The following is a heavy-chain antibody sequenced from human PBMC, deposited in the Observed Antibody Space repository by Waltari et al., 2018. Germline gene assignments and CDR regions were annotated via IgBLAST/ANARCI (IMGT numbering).Heavy chain of an antibody. V-gene: IGHV4-59*13. D-gene: IGHD3-3*01. J-gene: IGHJ5*02. CDR2: MFHTGKA. CDR1: GGSFNNDY. Sequence: QVHLQESGPGLVKPSETLSLTCTVSGGSFNNDYWGWIRQPPGKGVEWIGHMFHTGKAYYNPPLKSRVTMSVDTSKKQLSLNLNSVTAGDTAVYYCARVGTQLYGVLTRRWFDPWGQGTLVAVSS. CDR3: ARVGTQLYGVLTRRWFDP.